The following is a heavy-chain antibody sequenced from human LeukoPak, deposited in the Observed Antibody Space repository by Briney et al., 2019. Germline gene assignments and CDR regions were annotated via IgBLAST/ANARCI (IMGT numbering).Heavy chain of an antibody. CDR3: ARFCGGGRCPDY. CDR1: GGSISSHY. J-gene: IGHJ4*02. CDR2: IHYSGST. D-gene: IGHD2-15*01. V-gene: IGHV4-59*11. Sequence: SETLSLTCTVTGGSISSHYWTWIRQPPGKGLEWIGNIHYSGSTRYNPSLKSRVTISIDTSKNQFSLKLTSVTAADTAVYYCARFCGGGRCPDYWGQGTLVTVSS.